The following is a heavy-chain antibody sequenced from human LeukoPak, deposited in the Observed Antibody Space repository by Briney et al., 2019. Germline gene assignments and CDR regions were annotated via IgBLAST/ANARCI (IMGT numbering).Heavy chain of an antibody. J-gene: IGHJ4*02. V-gene: IGHV5-51*01. CDR2: IYPGDSDT. D-gene: IGHD6-25*01. Sequence: GESLKISFKGSGYNFTSYWLVWVRQMPGKGLEWMGVIYPGDSDTRYSPPFQGQVTMSADKSITTAYLQWSSLKASDTAMYYCARPPAGSGVYYSFDYWGQGTLVTVSS. CDR3: ARPPAGSGVYYSFDY. CDR1: GYNFTSYW.